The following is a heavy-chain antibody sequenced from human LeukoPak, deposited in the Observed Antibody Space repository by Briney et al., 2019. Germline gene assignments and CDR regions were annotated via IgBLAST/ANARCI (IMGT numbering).Heavy chain of an antibody. D-gene: IGHD4-17*01. Sequence: GRSLRLSCTASEFTFGDYALSWVRQAPGKGLEGVGFIRSKAYGGTTEYAASVKGRFTISRDDSKSIAYLQMNSLKTEDTAVYYCTREDDYGDSYYMDVWGKGTTVTVSS. CDR3: TREDDYGDSYYMDV. J-gene: IGHJ6*03. V-gene: IGHV3-49*04. CDR2: IRSKAYGGTT. CDR1: EFTFGDYA.